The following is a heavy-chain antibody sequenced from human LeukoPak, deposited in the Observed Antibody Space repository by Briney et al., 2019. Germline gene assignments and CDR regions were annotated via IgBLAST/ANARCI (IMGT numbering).Heavy chain of an antibody. CDR3: ARDLMVVVPAAISPLYGFDP. D-gene: IGHD2-2*02. J-gene: IGHJ5*02. Sequence: GASVKVSCKASGYTFTSYYMHWVRQAPGQGLEWMGIINPSGGSTSYAQKFQGRVTMTRDTSTSTVYMELSSLRSEDTAVYYCARDLMVVVPAAISPLYGFDPWGQGTLVTVSS. CDR1: GYTFTSYY. V-gene: IGHV1-46*01. CDR2: INPSGGST.